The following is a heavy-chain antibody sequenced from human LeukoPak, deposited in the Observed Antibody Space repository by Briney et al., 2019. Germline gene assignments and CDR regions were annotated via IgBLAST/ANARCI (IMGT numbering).Heavy chain of an antibody. CDR2: IWYDGTNK. V-gene: IGHV3-33*01. CDR3: ARGRDGYKWIVY. J-gene: IGHJ4*02. CDR1: GFTFSSCG. D-gene: IGHD5-24*01. Sequence: GRSLRLSCAASGFTFSSCGMHWVRQAPGKGLEWVAVIWYDGTNKYYADSVKGRFTISRDNSKNTLYLQMNSLRAEDTAVYYCARGRDGYKWIVYWGQGTLVTVSS.